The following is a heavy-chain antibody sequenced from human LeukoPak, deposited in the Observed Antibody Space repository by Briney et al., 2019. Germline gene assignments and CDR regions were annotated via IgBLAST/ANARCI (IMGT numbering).Heavy chain of an antibody. V-gene: IGHV4-34*01. CDR3: ARVGPHYYGSGSNDY. CDR2: INHSGST. Sequence: SETLSLTCAVYGGPFSGYYWSWIRQPPGKGLEWIGEINHSGSTYYNPSLKSRVTISVDTSKNQFSLKLSSVTAADTAVYYCARVGPHYYGSGSNDYWGQGTLVTVSS. J-gene: IGHJ4*02. D-gene: IGHD3-10*01. CDR1: GGPFSGYY.